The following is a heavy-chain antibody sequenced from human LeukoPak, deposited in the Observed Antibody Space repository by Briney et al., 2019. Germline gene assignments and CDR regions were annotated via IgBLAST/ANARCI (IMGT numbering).Heavy chain of an antibody. V-gene: IGHV1-2*02. Sequence: ASVKVSCKASGYTFTGYYMHWVRQAPGQGLEWMGWINPNSGGTEYAQKFQGRVTKTRDTSISTAYMELSSLSSDDTAMYFCARGASAEYFPHWGQGTLVTVSS. CDR2: INPNSGGT. CDR1: GYTFTGYY. J-gene: IGHJ1*01. CDR3: ARGASAEYFPH.